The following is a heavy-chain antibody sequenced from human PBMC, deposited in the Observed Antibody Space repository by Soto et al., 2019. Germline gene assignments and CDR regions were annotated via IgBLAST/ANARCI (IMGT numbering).Heavy chain of an antibody. CDR1: GGSISSGGYY. CDR3: ARDRVRGHGGMDV. V-gene: IGHV4-31*03. D-gene: IGHD3-10*02. Sequence: QVQLQESGPGLVKPSQTLSLTCTVSGGSISSGGYYWSWIRQHPGKGLEWIGYIYYRGSTYYKPSLKGRVTISVDTSKNQFSLKLRSVTAADTAVYYCARDRVRGHGGMDVWGQGTTVTVSS. CDR2: IYYRGST. J-gene: IGHJ6*02.